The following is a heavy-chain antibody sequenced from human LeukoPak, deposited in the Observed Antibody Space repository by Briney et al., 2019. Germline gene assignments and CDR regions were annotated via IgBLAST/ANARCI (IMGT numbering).Heavy chain of an antibody. CDR2: IRYDGSNK. Sequence: GGSLRLSCAASGFTFGSYSMNWVRQAPGKGLEWVAFIRYDGSNKYYADSVKGRFTISRDNSKNTLYLQMNSLRAEDTAVYYCAKDYTPPESLATEDDAFDIWGQGTMVTVSS. V-gene: IGHV3-30*02. CDR3: AKDYTPPESLATEDDAFDI. D-gene: IGHD3-16*01. J-gene: IGHJ3*02. CDR1: GFTFGSYS.